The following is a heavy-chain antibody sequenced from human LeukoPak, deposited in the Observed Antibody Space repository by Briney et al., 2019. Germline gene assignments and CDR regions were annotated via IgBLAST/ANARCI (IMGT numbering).Heavy chain of an antibody. Sequence: PGGSLRLSCAASGFTFSSYSMNWVGQAPGKGLEWVSYISSSSSTIYYADSVKGRFTISRDNAKNSLYLQMNSLRDEDTAVYYCASEYHPTTYDSSGYYLNYWGQGTLVTVSS. CDR2: ISSSSSTI. CDR3: ASEYHPTTYDSSGYYLNY. J-gene: IGHJ4*02. D-gene: IGHD3-22*01. CDR1: GFTFSSYS. V-gene: IGHV3-48*02.